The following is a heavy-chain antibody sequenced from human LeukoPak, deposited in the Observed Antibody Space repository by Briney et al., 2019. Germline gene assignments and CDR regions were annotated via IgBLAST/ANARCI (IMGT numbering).Heavy chain of an antibody. V-gene: IGHV3-7*01. J-gene: IGHJ4*02. CDR2: IKQDGSEK. CDR1: GFTFSSYW. Sequence: GGSLRLSCAASGFTFSSYWMSWVRQAPGKGLEWVANIKQDGSEKYYVDSVKGRFTISRDNAKNSLDLQMNSLRAEDTAVYYCARDTHRFSYSSSWYDDYWGQGTLVTVSS. D-gene: IGHD6-13*01. CDR3: ARDTHRFSYSSSWYDDY.